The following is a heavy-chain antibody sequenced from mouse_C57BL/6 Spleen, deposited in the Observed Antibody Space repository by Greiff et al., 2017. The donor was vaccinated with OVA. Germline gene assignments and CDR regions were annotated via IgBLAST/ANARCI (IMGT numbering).Heavy chain of an antibody. CDR1: GFSLTSYG. J-gene: IGHJ3*01. V-gene: IGHV2-3*01. Sequence: VMLVESGPGLVAPSQRLSITCTVSGFSLTSYGVSWVRQPPGKGLEWLGVIWGDGSTKYQSALISRLSISKDNSKSQVFLKLNSLQTDYTATYYCATYDGYSSWCAYWGQGTLVTVSA. CDR2: IWGDGST. D-gene: IGHD2-3*01. CDR3: ATYDGYSSWCAY.